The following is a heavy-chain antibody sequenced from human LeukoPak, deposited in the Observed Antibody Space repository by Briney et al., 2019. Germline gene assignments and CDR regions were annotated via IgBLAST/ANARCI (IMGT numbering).Heavy chain of an antibody. Sequence: GGSLRLSCAASGFTFSTIAMNWVRQAPGKGLEWVSAITGGGDRTYYADFAKGRFTISRDNSRNTLYLQIDSLRAEDTAVYYCAKVSPTGNNCFDYWGQGTLVTVSS. V-gene: IGHV3-23*01. CDR1: GFTFSTIA. CDR3: AKVSPTGNNCFDY. CDR2: ITGGGDRT. D-gene: IGHD1/OR15-1a*01. J-gene: IGHJ4*02.